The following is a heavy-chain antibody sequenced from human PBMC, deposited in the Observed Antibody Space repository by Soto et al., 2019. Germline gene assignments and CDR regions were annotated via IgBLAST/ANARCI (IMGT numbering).Heavy chain of an antibody. CDR3: ATTRGYHEHYSYGMDV. J-gene: IGHJ6*02. V-gene: IGHV4-4*07. CDR2: IYTSGST. CDR1: GGSISSYY. Sequence: KPSETLSLTCTVSGGSISSYYWSWIRPPAGKGLEWIGRIYTSGSTNYNASLKSRVTMSVDTSKNQFSLKLSTVTAADTAVYYCATTRGYHEHYSYGMDVWGQGTTVTVSS. D-gene: IGHD3-22*01.